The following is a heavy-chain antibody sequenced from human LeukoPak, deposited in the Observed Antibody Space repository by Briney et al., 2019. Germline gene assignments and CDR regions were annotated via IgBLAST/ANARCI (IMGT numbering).Heavy chain of an antibody. J-gene: IGHJ4*02. CDR3: ARGKAVASRIFDY. Sequence: GASVKVSCKASGYTFTGYYMHWVRQAPGQGLEWMGRINPNSGGTNYAQKFQGRVTMTRDTSISTAYMELSRLRSNDTAVYYCARGKAVASRIFDYWGQGTLVTVSS. CDR1: GYTFTGYY. D-gene: IGHD6-19*01. CDR2: INPNSGGT. V-gene: IGHV1-2*06.